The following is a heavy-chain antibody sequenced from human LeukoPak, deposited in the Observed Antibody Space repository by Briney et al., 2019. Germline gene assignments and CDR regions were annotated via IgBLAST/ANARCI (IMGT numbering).Heavy chain of an antibody. CDR3: TTETYYYGSGSYYKRPNCY. Sequence: GGSLRLSCAASGFTFSNAWMSWVRQAPGKGLEWVGRIKSKTDGGTTDYAAPVKGRFTISRDDSKNTLYPQMNSLKTEDTAVYYCTTETYYYGSGSYYKRPNCYWGQGTLVTVSS. J-gene: IGHJ4*02. CDR1: GFTFSNAW. D-gene: IGHD3-10*01. CDR2: IKSKTDGGTT. V-gene: IGHV3-15*01.